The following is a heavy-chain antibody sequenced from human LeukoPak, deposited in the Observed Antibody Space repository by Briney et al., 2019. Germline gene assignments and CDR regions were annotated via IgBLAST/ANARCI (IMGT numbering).Heavy chain of an antibody. CDR1: GFIFSSYA. J-gene: IGHJ5*02. CDR3: AREQLLWFGELLPRGWFDP. D-gene: IGHD3-10*01. V-gene: IGHV3-30-3*01. CDR2: ISYDGSNK. Sequence: GRSLRLSCAASGFIFSSYAMHWVRQAPGKGLEWVAVISYDGSNKYYADSVKGRFTISRDNSKNTLYLQMNSLRAEDTAVYYCAREQLLWFGELLPRGWFDPWGQGTLVTVSS.